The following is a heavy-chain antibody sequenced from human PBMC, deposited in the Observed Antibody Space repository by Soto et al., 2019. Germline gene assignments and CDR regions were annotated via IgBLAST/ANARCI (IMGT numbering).Heavy chain of an antibody. Sequence: QLQLQESGPGLVKPSETLSLSCTVSGGSISSTTHYWGWIRQPPGEGLEWIGYIYFSGSTYYNPSLKSRVTISVETSKNQFSLRLSSVTAADTAVYYCARLFFGGVMEMAPNFDYWGQGTLVTVSS. CDR2: IYFSGST. J-gene: IGHJ4*02. CDR3: ARLFFGGVMEMAPNFDY. CDR1: GGSISSTTHY. D-gene: IGHD3-16*01. V-gene: IGHV4-39*01.